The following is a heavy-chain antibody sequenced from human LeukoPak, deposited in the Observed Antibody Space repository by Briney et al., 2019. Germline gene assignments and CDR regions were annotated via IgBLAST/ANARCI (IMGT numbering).Heavy chain of an antibody. CDR2: ISYDGSNK. CDR1: GFTFSTYG. D-gene: IGHD3-16*01. CDR3: VSLLLG. Sequence: TGGSLRLSCAASGFTFSTYGMHWVRQAPGKGLEWVAVISYDGSNKYYTDSVKGRFTISRDNSKSTLYLQMTSLRAEDTAVYYCVSLLLGWGQGTLVTVSS. V-gene: IGHV3-30*03. J-gene: IGHJ4*02.